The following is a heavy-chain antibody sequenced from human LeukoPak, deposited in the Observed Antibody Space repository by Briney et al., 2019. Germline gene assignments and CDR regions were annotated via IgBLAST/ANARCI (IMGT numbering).Heavy chain of an antibody. J-gene: IGHJ4*02. Sequence: SETLSLTCNVSGRSLSCSKHHWAWIRQSPGMGLECFATFFSTRRTSLNPDPSLKLRITLSVDTSRNQVSLQRSPFSAADTAIFYCASMPGSSTSWYHFDNWGKGTLVTVSS. CDR3: ASMPGSSTSWYHFDN. V-gene: IGHV4-39*01. D-gene: IGHD6-13*01. CDR2: FFSTRRT. CDR1: GRSLSCSKHH.